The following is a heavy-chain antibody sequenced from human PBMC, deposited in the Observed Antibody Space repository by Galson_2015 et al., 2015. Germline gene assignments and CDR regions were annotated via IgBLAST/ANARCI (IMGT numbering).Heavy chain of an antibody. CDR3: ATVTKPLRYFDS. CDR1: GFTVSTNY. CDR2: NYSGGST. V-gene: IGHV3-53*01. D-gene: IGHD3-9*01. Sequence: SLRLSCAASGFTVSTNYMTWVRQAPGMGLEWLSINYSGGSTYYADSVKGRFAISRDNSKNTLDLQVNSLRAEDTAVYYCATVTKPLRYFDSWGQGTLVTVSS. J-gene: IGHJ4*02.